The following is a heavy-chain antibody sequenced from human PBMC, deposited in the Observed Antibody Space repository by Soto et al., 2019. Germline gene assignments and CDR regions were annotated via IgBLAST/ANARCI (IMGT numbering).Heavy chain of an antibody. CDR3: ANNWGNFDS. Sequence: GGSLRLSXVASGFTFNNYNMNWVSQAPGKGLEWVSFISSSSTYIYYADSVKGRFPISRDNAKSSLYLQMYSLRADDTAVYYCANNWGNFDSWGQGTLVTVSS. D-gene: IGHD7-27*01. CDR1: GFTFNNYN. V-gene: IGHV3-21*01. J-gene: IGHJ4*02. CDR2: ISSSSTYI.